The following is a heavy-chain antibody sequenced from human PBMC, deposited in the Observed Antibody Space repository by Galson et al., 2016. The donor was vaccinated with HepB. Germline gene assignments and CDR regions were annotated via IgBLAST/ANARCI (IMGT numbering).Heavy chain of an antibody. D-gene: IGHD5-18*01. CDR1: GFTFSSYA. CDR2: ISASGNNT. V-gene: IGHV3-23*01. CDR3: ARGQRYSYLYGMDV. Sequence: SLRLSCAASGFTFSSYAMTWVRQAPGKGLEGVSVISASGNNTYYADSVKGRFTISRDNSKNTLFLQMNSLRAEDTAVYYCARGQRYSYLYGMDVWGQGTTVTVSS. J-gene: IGHJ6*02.